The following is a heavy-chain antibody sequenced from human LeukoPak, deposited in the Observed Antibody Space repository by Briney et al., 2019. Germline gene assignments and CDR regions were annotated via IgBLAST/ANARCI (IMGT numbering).Heavy chain of an antibody. V-gene: IGHV3-21*01. D-gene: IGHD6-6*01. J-gene: IGHJ3*01. CDR3: ARDLRQLVRGAAFDV. CDR1: GFTFSSYS. CDR2: ISSTSTYI. Sequence: GGSLRLSCAVSGFTFSSYSMNWVRLAPGKGLEWVPSISSTSTYIYYADSVKGRFTISRDNAKNSLYLQMNSLRAEDTAVYYCARDLRQLVRGAAFDVWGQGTMVTVSS.